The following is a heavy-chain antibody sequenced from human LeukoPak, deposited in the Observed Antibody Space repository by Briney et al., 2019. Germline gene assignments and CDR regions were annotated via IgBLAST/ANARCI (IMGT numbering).Heavy chain of an antibody. CDR3: ARGLNTFDY. V-gene: IGHV4-30-4*01. J-gene: IGHJ4*02. CDR2: IYYSGSA. Sequence: QSSQTLSLTCTVSGGSISGGDYYWSWIRQPPGKGLEWIGYIYYSGSAYYNPSLNSRLTISVDTSKNQSSLKLSSLTAADTALYYCARGLNTFDYWGQGTLVTVSS. CDR1: GGSISGGDYY.